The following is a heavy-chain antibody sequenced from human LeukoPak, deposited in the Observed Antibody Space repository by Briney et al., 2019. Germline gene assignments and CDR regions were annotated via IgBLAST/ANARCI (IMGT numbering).Heavy chain of an antibody. D-gene: IGHD6-19*01. Sequence: PGGSLRLSCAASGFTFSSYWMHWVRQAPGKGLVLVSRINSDGSSTSYADSVKGRFTISRDNAKNTLYLQMNSLRAEDTAVYYCARDHEQWLVPMNWFDPWGQGTLVTVSS. CDR3: ARDHEQWLVPMNWFDP. J-gene: IGHJ5*02. CDR2: INSDGSST. CDR1: GFTFSSYW. V-gene: IGHV3-74*01.